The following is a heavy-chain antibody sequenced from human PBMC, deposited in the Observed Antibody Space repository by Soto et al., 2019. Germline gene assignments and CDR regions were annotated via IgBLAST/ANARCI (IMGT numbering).Heavy chain of an antibody. CDR3: AGDLSGNPGY. J-gene: IGHJ4*02. V-gene: IGHV1-18*01. D-gene: IGHD2-15*01. CDR1: GYTFTSYG. Sequence: QVQLVQSGAEVKKPGASVKVSCKASGYTFTSYGISWVRQAPGQGLEWMGWISAYNGNTNYAQKLQGRVTMTTDTSYSTAYIELSGVRSEYSAANYCAGDLSGNPGYWGQGTLVTVSS. CDR2: ISAYNGNT.